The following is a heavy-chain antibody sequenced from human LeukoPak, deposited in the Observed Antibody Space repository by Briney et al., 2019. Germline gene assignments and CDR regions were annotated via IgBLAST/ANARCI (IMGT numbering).Heavy chain of an antibody. Sequence: SETLSLTCTVSGGSISSYYWSWIRQPPGKGLEWIGYIYYSGSTNSHPSLKSRVTISADTPKNQCSLKLTSVTAADTAVYSGAGAMSGDLSFDYWGQGTLVTVSS. CDR1: GGSISSYY. CDR2: IYYSGST. J-gene: IGHJ4*02. CDR3: AGAMSGDLSFDY. D-gene: IGHD4-17*01. V-gene: IGHV4-59*08.